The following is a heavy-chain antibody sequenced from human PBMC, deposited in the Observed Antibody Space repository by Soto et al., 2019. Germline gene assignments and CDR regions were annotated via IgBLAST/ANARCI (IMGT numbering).Heavy chain of an antibody. CDR3: TRLGSDGDYYFDY. D-gene: IGHD4-17*01. J-gene: IGHJ4*02. CDR2: IYYSGST. Sequence: SETLSLTCTVSGGSISSSNYYWGWIRQPPGKGLEWIGTIYYSGSTYYNPSLKSRVTIPVDTSKNQFSLKLSSVTAADTAVYHCTRLGSDGDYYFDYWGEGTLVTVPS. CDR1: GGSISSSNYY. V-gene: IGHV4-39*01.